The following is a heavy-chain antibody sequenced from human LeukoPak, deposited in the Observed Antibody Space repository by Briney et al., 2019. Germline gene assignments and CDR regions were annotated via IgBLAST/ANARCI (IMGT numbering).Heavy chain of an antibody. J-gene: IGHJ4*02. CDR3: ARGGWNKFDY. D-gene: IGHD3-22*01. V-gene: IGHV4-39*07. Sequence: SETLSLTCTVSGGSISSSSYYWGWIRQPPGKGLEWIGEINHSGSTNYNPSLKSRVTISADTSKNQFSLKLSSVTAADTAVYYCARGGWNKFDYWGQGTLVTVSS. CDR1: GGSISSSSYY. CDR2: INHSGST.